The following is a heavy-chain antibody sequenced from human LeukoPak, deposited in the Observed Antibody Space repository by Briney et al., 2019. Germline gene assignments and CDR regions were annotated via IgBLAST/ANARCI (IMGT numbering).Heavy chain of an antibody. CDR1: SFSFTTDYY. CDR2: VFRTGGT. Sequence: SETLSLTCTVSSFSFTTDYYWGWIRQPPGKGLEWIVSVFRTGGTYYNPSLRNRVSISLDMSKNQFSLSLHSVTAADTAVYYCSGERAGTIVDFWGRGTLVTVSS. J-gene: IGHJ4*02. D-gene: IGHD3-3*01. CDR3: SGERAGTIVDF. V-gene: IGHV4-38-2*02.